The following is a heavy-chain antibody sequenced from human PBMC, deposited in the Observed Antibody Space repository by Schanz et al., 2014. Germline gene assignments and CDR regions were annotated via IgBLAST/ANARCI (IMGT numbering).Heavy chain of an antibody. J-gene: IGHJ6*03. CDR1: GFTVSSNH. Sequence: EGQLAESGGGLVQPGGSLRLSCAVSGFTVSSNHMSWVRQAPGKGLEWVSVIYSGIGAYYADSVKDRFTVSRDNSKNTLYLQMNSLRAEDTSVYFCARVRRRIATPSTPSFRNYYYYYLDVWGKGTTVTVSS. D-gene: IGHD6-13*01. V-gene: IGHV3-66*01. CDR2: IYSGIGA. CDR3: ARVRRRIATPSTPSFRNYYYYYLDV.